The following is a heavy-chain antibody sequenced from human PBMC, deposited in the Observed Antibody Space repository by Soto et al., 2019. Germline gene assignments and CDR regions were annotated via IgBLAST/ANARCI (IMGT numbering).Heavy chain of an antibody. D-gene: IGHD3-10*01. CDR1: GYTFTSYG. J-gene: IGHJ4*02. V-gene: IGHV1-18*01. CDR2: ISAYNGNT. Sequence: ASVKICCKASGYTFTSYGISWVRQAPGQGLEWMGWISAYNGNTNYAQKLQGRVTMTTDTSTSTAYMELRSLRSDDTAVYYCARGYNLYGSGSYYKDWGQGTLVTVSS. CDR3: ARGYNLYGSGSYYKD.